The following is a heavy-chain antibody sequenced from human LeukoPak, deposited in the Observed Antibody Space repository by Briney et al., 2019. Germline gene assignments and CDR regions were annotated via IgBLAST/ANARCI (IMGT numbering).Heavy chain of an antibody. CDR3: ARGLRDDYNSDFFDY. V-gene: IGHV4-61*02. J-gene: IGHJ4*02. Sequence: SETLSLTCTVSGDSISSGNYYWSWIRQPAGKGLEWIGRIYKSGSTNHNPSLKSRVTMSVDTSKNQFSLKLNSVTAADTAVYYCARGLRDDYNSDFFDYWGQGTLVTVSS. CDR2: IYKSGST. D-gene: IGHD5-24*01. CDR1: GDSISSGNYY.